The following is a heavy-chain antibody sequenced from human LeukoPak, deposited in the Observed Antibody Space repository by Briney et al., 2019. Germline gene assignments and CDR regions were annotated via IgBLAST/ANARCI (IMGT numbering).Heavy chain of an antibody. CDR2: IYGGGST. CDR1: TFTVSTNS. CDR3: ARDITSGTFDP. J-gene: IGHJ5*02. V-gene: IGHV3-53*01. Sequence: GGSLRLSCVASTFTVSTNSVSWVRQAPGKGLEGVSVIYGGGSTYYADSVKGRFTISRDNSKNTLYLQMNSLRAEDTAVYYCARDITSGTFDPWGQGTLVTVSS. D-gene: IGHD2-2*01.